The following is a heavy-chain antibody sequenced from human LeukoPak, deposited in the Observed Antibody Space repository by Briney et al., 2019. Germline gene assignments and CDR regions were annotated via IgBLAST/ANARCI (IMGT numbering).Heavy chain of an antibody. Sequence: GGSLRLSCAASGFTFSDYYMSWIRQAPGKGLEWVSYISSSGSTIYYADSVKGRFTISRDNAKNSLYLQMNSLRAEDTAVYYCARAAXPLXKXXYXMDVWGQGTTVTVS. CDR2: ISSSGSTI. CDR3: ARAAXPLXKXXYXMDV. CDR1: GFTFSDYY. V-gene: IGHV3-11*01. J-gene: IGHJ6*02.